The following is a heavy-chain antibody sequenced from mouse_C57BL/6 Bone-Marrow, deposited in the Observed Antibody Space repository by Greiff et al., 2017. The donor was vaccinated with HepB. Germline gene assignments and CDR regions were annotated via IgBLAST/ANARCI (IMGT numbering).Heavy chain of an antibody. CDR3: ARMDYGSSYGFAY. CDR1: GFSLTSYG. D-gene: IGHD1-1*01. V-gene: IGHV2-2*01. Sequence: VNLVESGPGLVQPSQSLSITCTVSGFSLTSYGVHWVRQSPGKGLEWLGVIWSGGSTDYNAAFISRLSISKDNSKSQVFFKMNSLQADDTAIYYCARMDYGSSYGFAYWGQGTLVTVSA. CDR2: IWSGGST. J-gene: IGHJ3*01.